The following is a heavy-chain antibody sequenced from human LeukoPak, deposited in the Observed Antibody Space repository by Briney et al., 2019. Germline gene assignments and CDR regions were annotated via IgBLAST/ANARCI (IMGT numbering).Heavy chain of an antibody. Sequence: GGSLRLSCAASGFTFSSYSMNWVRQAPGKGLEWVSSISSSSYIYYADSVKGRFTISRDNAKNSLYLQMNSLRAEDTAVYYCAREFAVAGTLADYYYGMDVWGQGTTVTVSS. V-gene: IGHV3-21*01. CDR2: ISSSSYI. CDR3: AREFAVAGTLADYYYGMDV. CDR1: GFTFSSYS. D-gene: IGHD6-19*01. J-gene: IGHJ6*02.